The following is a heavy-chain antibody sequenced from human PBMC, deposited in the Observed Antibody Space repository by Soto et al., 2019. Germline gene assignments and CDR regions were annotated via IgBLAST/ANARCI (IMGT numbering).Heavy chain of an antibody. CDR1: GFTFSSYW. D-gene: IGHD6-25*01. V-gene: IGHV3-74*01. J-gene: IGHJ3*02. CDR2: INSDGSST. CDR3: ARSLSGDPFDI. Sequence: PVGSLRLSCAASGFTFSSYWMHWVRQAPGKGLVWVSRINSDGSSTSYADSVKGRFTISRDNAKNTLYLQMNSLRAEDTAVYYCARSLSGDPFDIWGQGTMVTVSS.